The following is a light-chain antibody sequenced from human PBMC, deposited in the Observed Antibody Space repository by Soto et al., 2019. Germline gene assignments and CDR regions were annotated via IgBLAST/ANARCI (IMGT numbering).Light chain of an antibody. CDR2: GAS. CDR1: ESVSAN. CDR3: QQYNNWPRT. Sequence: EVVMMQSPATLSVSPGERATLSCRASESVSANLAWYQQKPGQAPTLLIIGASTRATGIPARFRGSGSGTEFTLTISSLQSEDFAVYYCQQYNNWPRTFGQGTKVEI. V-gene: IGKV3-15*01. J-gene: IGKJ1*01.